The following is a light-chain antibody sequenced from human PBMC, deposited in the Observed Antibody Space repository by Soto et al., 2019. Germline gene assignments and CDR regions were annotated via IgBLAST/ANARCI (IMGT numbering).Light chain of an antibody. J-gene: IGKJ5*01. Sequence: DIQLTQSPSFLSASVGDRVTITCRASQGISNYLAWYQQKSGKAPKLLIHTASTLQSGVPSRFSGSGFATEFTLTISSLQPEDFATYYCQQRNSYPSTFGQGTRLEIK. V-gene: IGKV1-9*01. CDR2: TAS. CDR1: QGISNY. CDR3: QQRNSYPST.